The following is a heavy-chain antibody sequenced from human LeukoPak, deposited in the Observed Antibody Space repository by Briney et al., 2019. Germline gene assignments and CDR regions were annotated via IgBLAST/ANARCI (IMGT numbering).Heavy chain of an antibody. V-gene: IGHV1-8*01. CDR3: ARAIVVVVAASSYGMDV. CDR2: MNPNSGNT. CDR1: GYTFTSYD. Sequence: ASVKVSCKASGYTFTSYDINWVRQATGQGLEWMGWMNPNSGNTGYAQKFQGRVTMTRNTSISTAYMELSSLRSEDTAVYYCARAIVVVVAASSYGMDVWGQGTLVTVSS. J-gene: IGHJ6*02. D-gene: IGHD2-15*01.